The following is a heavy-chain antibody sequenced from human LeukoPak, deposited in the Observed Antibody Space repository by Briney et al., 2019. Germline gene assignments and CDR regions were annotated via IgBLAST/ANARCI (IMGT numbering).Heavy chain of an antibody. CDR3: AREKSYSSSFGY. D-gene: IGHD6-6*01. J-gene: IGHJ4*02. CDR2: IYTSGST. CDR1: GGSISGSYY. V-gene: IGHV4-61*02. Sequence: PSQTLSFTCTVSGGSISGSYYWTWIRQPAGKGLEWIGRIYTSGSTNYNPSLTSRFTISLDPSKNQFSLKRSSVTAADTAVYYCAREKSYSSSFGYWGQGTLVTVSS.